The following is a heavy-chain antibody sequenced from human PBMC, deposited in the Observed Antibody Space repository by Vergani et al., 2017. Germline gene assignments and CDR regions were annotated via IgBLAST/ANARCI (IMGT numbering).Heavy chain of an antibody. CDR3: ALYGVKPNSNWFDP. CDR1: AYAFTSHH. Sequence: QVQLVQSGAEVKKPGASVKVSCKASAYAFTSHHLQWVRQAPGKGFEWMGIINPSDGTTSYAQRFQGRVTLTRDTSTSTVYMELRRLRSDDTAIYYCALYGVKPNSNWFDPWGQGTLVSVSS. J-gene: IGHJ5*02. D-gene: IGHD1-14*01. V-gene: IGHV1-46*01. CDR2: INPSDGTT.